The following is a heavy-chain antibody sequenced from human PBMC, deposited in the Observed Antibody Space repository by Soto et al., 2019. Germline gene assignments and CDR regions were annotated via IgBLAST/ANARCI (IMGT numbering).Heavy chain of an antibody. CDR3: ATYSHLPDTSGYHDV. J-gene: IGHJ4*02. V-gene: IGHV4-38-2*01. D-gene: IGHD3-22*01. CDR1: CCSSVDRCD. CDR2: IYHSGNT. Sequence: FVMLCHPWAVACCSSVDRCDWGRVRQHPGKGLEWIGSIYHSGNTYYNPSLKSRVTISLDTSKNQFSLKLTSVTAADTALYYCATYSHLPDTSGYHDVWGQGLQVT.